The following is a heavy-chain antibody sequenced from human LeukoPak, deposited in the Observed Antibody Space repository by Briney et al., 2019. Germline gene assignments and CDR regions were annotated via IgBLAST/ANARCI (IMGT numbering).Heavy chain of an antibody. CDR3: ARAVGAKTY. CDR2: ISSSSTI. D-gene: IGHD1-26*01. CDR1: GFTFSSYS. Sequence: GGSLRLSCAASGFTFSSYSMNWVRQAPGKGLEWVSYISSSSTIYYADSVKGRFTISRDNAKNSLYLQMNSLRAEDTAVYYCARAVGAKTYWGQGTLVTVSS. V-gene: IGHV3-48*04. J-gene: IGHJ4*02.